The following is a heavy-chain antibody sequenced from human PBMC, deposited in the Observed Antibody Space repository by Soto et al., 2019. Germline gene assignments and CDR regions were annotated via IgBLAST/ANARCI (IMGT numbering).Heavy chain of an antibody. D-gene: IGHD4-17*01. Sequence: EVQLVESGGGLVQPGGSLRLSCAASGFTFSSFWMHWVRQAPGKGLEWVSGASPDGTSTSYADSVKGRFTISRDNAKNTLFMQMNSLRAEDTAVYYCTRHGSGDYFLFDPWGQGTLVTVSS. CDR2: ASPDGTST. CDR1: GFTFSSFW. V-gene: IGHV3-74*01. CDR3: TRHGSGDYFLFDP. J-gene: IGHJ5*02.